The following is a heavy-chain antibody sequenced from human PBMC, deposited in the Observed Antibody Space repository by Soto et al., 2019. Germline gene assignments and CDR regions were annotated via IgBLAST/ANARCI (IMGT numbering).Heavy chain of an antibody. V-gene: IGHV3-9*01. CDR3: AISPDRGGRKTFIY. J-gene: IGHJ4*02. CDR1: GFTFDDNA. D-gene: IGHD3-16*01. Sequence: PRLSCAVSGFTFDDNAMHWVRQAPGKGLEWVSGINWKSDIGYADSVKGRFTISRDNAENSLYLQMNSLRAEDTAVYYCAISPDRGGRKTFIYWGQGTQVTVSS. CDR2: INWKSDI.